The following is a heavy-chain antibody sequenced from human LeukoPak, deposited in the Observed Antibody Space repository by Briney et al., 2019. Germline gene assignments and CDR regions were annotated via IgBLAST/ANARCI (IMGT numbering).Heavy chain of an antibody. CDR3: AKVPAEDY. CDR2: ISGGGGSA. Sequence: GGSLRLSCAGSGFTFSSYPMSWVRQAPAKGLQWVSAISGGGGSAYYADSVKGRFTISRDNSKGTLYLQMNSLRAEDTAVYYCAKVPAEDYWGQGTLVTVSS. D-gene: IGHD2-2*01. V-gene: IGHV3-23*01. J-gene: IGHJ4*02. CDR1: GFTFSSYP.